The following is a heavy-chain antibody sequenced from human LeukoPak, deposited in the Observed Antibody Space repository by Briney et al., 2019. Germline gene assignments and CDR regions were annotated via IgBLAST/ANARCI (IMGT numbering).Heavy chain of an antibody. CDR2: IYYSGST. D-gene: IGHD6-19*01. V-gene: IGHV4-59*01. J-gene: IGHJ3*02. CDR3: ASGKQWLRSFGI. CDR1: GGSISSYY. Sequence: SETLSLTCTVSGGSISSYYWSWIRQPPGKGLEWIGYIYYSGSTNYNPSLKSRVTISVDTSKNQFSLKLSSVTAADTAVYYCASGKQWLRSFGIWGQGTMVAVSS.